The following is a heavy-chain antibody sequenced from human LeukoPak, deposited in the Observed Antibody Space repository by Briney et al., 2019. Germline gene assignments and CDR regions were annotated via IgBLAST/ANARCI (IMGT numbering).Heavy chain of an antibody. J-gene: IGHJ4*02. V-gene: IGHV5-51*01. Sequence: GESLKISCKASGYSFTSYWIGWLRQMPGKGLEWMGIIYPGDSDTTYSPSFQGQVTISADKSISTASLQWSSLKASDTAMYYCARLLDSSGYGFDYWGQGTLVTVSS. CDR3: ARLLDSSGYGFDY. CDR1: GYSFTSYW. CDR2: IYPGDSDT. D-gene: IGHD3-22*01.